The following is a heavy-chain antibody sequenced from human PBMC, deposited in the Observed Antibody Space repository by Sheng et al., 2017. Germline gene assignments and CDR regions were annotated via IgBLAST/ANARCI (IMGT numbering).Heavy chain of an antibody. D-gene: IGHD2-2*01. CDR2: INHSGST. V-gene: IGHV4-34*01. Sequence: QVQLQQWGAGLLKPSETLSLTCAVYGGSFSGYYWSWIRQPPGKGLEWIGEINHSGSTNYNPSLKSRVTISVDTSKNQFSLKLSSVTAADTAVYYCARVWGYRVPAARGYYYYYGMDVWGQGTTVTVSS. J-gene: IGHJ6*02. CDR1: GGSFSGYY. CDR3: ARVWGYRVPAARGYYYYYGMDV.